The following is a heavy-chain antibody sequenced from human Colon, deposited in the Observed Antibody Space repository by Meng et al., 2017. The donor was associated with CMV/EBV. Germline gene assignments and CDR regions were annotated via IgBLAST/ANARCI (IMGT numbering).Heavy chain of an antibody. CDR1: GVSISTTNYC. CDR3: AKDGRIFGVVSFDY. V-gene: IGHV4-39*07. D-gene: IGHD3-3*02. J-gene: IGHJ4*02. Sequence: SKTLSLTCSVSGVSISTTNYCWGWIRQPPGKGLEWIGSICYTGITYYNPSLKSRVTISVDTSKNQFSLRLSSVTAADTAVYYCAKDGRIFGVVSFDYWGQGTLVTVSS. CDR2: ICYTGIT.